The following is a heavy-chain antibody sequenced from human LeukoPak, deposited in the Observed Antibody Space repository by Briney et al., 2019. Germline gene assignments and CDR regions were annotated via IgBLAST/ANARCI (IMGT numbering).Heavy chain of an antibody. J-gene: IGHJ2*01. D-gene: IGHD1-26*01. Sequence: SGPTLVKPTQTLTLTCTFSGFSLSTSGVGVGWIRQPPGKALEWLALIYRNDDKRYSPSLKSRLTITKDTSKNQVVLTMTNMDPVDTATYYCAHINSGSYIYWYFDLWGRGTLVTVSS. CDR1: GFSLSTSGVG. CDR2: IYRNDDK. CDR3: AHINSGSYIYWYFDL. V-gene: IGHV2-5*01.